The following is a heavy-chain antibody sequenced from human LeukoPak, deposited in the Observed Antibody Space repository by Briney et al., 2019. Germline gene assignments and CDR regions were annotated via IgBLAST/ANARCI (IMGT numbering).Heavy chain of an antibody. CDR1: GFTFSSYW. CDR2: INHNGNGN. J-gene: IGHJ6*02. V-gene: IGHV3-7*03. D-gene: IGHD3-10*01. Sequence: PGGSLRLSCAASGFTFSSYWMNWARQAPGKGLEWVAIINHNGNGNYYVDSVKDRFTISRDNAKNSLYLQMSNLIAEDTAVVFCARGGGLDAWGQGETVTVSS. CDR3: ARGGGLDA.